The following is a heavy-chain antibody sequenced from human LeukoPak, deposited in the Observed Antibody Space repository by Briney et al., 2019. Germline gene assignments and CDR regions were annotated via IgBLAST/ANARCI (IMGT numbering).Heavy chain of an antibody. V-gene: IGHV3-21*04. Sequence: GGSLRLSCAASGFTFSSYSMNWVRQAPGKGLEWVSSISSSSSYIYYADSVKGRFTISRDNSKNTLYLQMNSLRAEDTAVYYCARITVTMAFDIWGQGTMVTVSS. D-gene: IGHD4-17*01. CDR1: GFTFSSYS. J-gene: IGHJ3*02. CDR3: ARITVTMAFDI. CDR2: ISSSSSYI.